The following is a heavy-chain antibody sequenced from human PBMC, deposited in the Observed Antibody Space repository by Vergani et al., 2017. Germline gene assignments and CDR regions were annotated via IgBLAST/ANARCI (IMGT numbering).Heavy chain of an antibody. D-gene: IGHD2-2*01. CDR1: GFTFSSYS. V-gene: IGHV3-48*04. J-gene: IGHJ6*02. CDR2: ISSSSSTI. Sequence: EVQLVESGGGLVQPGGSLRLSCAASGFTFSSYSMNWVRQAPGKGLEWVSYISSSSSTIYYADSVKGRFTISRDNAKNSLYLQMNSLRAEDTAVYYCARVNRGPIRVIPATSYYYGMDVWGQGTTVTVSS. CDR3: ARVNRGPIRVIPATSYYYGMDV.